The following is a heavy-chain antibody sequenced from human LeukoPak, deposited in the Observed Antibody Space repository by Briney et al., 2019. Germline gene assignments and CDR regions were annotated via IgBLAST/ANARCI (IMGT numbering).Heavy chain of an antibody. CDR1: GGSISSYF. CDR3: ARGSYYYMDV. V-gene: IGHV4-59*01. Sequence: SETLSLTCTASGGSISSYFCSWIRQPPGKGLEWIGYIYNSGSTKYNPSLKSRVIISVDTSKNQFSLKLSSVTAADTAVYYCARGSYYYMDVWGKGTTVTVSS. J-gene: IGHJ6*03. CDR2: IYNSGST.